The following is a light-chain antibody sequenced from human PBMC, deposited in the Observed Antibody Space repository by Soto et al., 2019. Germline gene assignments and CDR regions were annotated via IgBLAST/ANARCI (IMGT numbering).Light chain of an antibody. V-gene: IGKV4-1*01. CDR1: QSVLYSSNNKNY. CDR3: QQYYSTPPT. CDR2: WAS. J-gene: IGKJ1*01. Sequence: DIVMTQSPDSLAVSLGERATINCKSSQSVLYSSNNKNYLAWYQQKPGQPPKLLIYWASTRESGVPDRFSGSGSGTEFTHTISSLQAEDVADYYCQQYYSTPPTFGQGTKVEIK.